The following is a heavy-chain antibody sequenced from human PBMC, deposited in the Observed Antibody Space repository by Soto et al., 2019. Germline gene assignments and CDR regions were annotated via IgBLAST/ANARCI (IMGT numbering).Heavy chain of an antibody. CDR3: ARQQAGGVGYSYGYDY. D-gene: IGHD5-18*01. CDR1: GGSISSYY. V-gene: IGHV4-59*08. CDR2: IYYSGST. J-gene: IGHJ4*02. Sequence: SETLSLTCTVSGGSISSYYWSWIRQPPGKGLEWIGYIYYSGSTNYNPSLKSRVTISVDTSKNQFSLKMSSVTAADTAVYYCARQQAGGVGYSYGYDYWGQGTLVTVSS.